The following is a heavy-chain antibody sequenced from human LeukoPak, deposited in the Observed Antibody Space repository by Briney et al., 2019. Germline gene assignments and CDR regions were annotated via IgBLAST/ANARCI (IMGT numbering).Heavy chain of an antibody. Sequence: ASVKVSCKASGYTFTSYAIHWVRQAPGQRLEWMGWINAGNGNTKYSQKLQGRVTMTTDTSTSTAYMELRSLRSDDTAVYYCAREMDGRYYYDSSGYYPFDYWGQGTPVTVSS. CDR1: GYTFTSYA. V-gene: IGHV1-3*01. J-gene: IGHJ4*02. CDR3: AREMDGRYYYDSSGYYPFDY. CDR2: INAGNGNT. D-gene: IGHD3-22*01.